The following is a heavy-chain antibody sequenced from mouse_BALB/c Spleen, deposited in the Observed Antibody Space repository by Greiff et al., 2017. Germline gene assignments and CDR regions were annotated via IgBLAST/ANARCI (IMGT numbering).Heavy chain of an antibody. D-gene: IGHD2-1*01. J-gene: IGHJ2*01. CDR3: ARLIYYGNYLDY. V-gene: IGHV3-2*02. Sequence: ESGPGLVKPSQSLSLTCTVTGYSITSDYAWNWIRQFPGNKLEWMGYISYSGSTSYNPSLKSRISITRDTSKNQFFLQLNSVTTEDTATYYCARLIYYGNYLDYWGQGTTLTVSS. CDR1: GYSITSDYA. CDR2: ISYSGST.